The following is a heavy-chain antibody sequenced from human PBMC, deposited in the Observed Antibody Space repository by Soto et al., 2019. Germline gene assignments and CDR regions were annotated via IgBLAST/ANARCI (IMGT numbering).Heavy chain of an antibody. CDR1: GFTFSSYA. CDR2: ISGSGGST. CDR3: ARSYYTSPSCFDY. V-gene: IGHV3-23*01. J-gene: IGHJ4*02. D-gene: IGHD3-3*01. Sequence: GGSLRLSCAASGFTFSSYAMSWVRQAPGKGLEWVSAISGSGGSTYYADSVKGRFTISRDNAKNSLYLQMNSLRAEDTAVYYCARSYYTSPSCFDYWGQGALVTVSS.